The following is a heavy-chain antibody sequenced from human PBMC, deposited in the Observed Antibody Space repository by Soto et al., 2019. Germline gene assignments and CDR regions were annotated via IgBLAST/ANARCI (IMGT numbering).Heavy chain of an antibody. CDR3: ARVLPGRTGALYYYYYGMDV. J-gene: IGHJ6*02. CDR1: GFTFSSYA. Sequence: QPGGSLRLSCAASGFTFSSYAMHWVRQAPGKGLEWVAVISYDGSNKYYADSVKGRFTISRDNSKNTLYLQMNSLRAEDTAVYYCARVLPGRTGALYYYYYGMDVWGQGTTVTVSS. D-gene: IGHD3-10*01. CDR2: ISYDGSNK. V-gene: IGHV3-30-3*01.